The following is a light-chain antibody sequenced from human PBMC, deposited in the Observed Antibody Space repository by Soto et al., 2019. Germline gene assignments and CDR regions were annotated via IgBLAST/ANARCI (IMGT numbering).Light chain of an antibody. Sequence: AIRMTQSPSSLSASTGDRVTITCRASQGISSYLAWYQQKPGKAPKLLIYAASTLQSGVPSRFSGSGSGTDVTLTICCLQSEDFATYYCQQYYSYPRSCGQGTKVEIK. CDR1: QGISSY. J-gene: IGKJ1*01. CDR2: AAS. V-gene: IGKV1-8*01. CDR3: QQYYSYPRS.